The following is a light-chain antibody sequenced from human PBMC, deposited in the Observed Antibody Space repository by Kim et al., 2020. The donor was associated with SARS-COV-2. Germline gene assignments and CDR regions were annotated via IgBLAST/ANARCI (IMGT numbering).Light chain of an antibody. CDR1: SSDVGGSSS. CDR2: EVT. Sequence: GQSVTISCTGTSSDVGGSSSVSWFQQHAGNAPKLIIYEVTRRPSGVPDRFSGSTSGNTASLTGSGLQTEDEADYYCGSYGGSNNFVFGTGTKVTVL. J-gene: IGLJ1*01. V-gene: IGLV2-8*01. CDR3: GSYGGSNNFV.